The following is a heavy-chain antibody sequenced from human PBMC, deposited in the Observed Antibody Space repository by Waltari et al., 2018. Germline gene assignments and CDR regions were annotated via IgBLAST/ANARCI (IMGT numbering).Heavy chain of an antibody. CDR1: GFTVSSNY. CDR2: IYSGGST. D-gene: IGHD6-19*01. J-gene: IGHJ2*01. Sequence: EVQLVESGGGLIQPGGSLRLSCAASGFTVSSNYMSWVRQAPGKGLEWGSVIYSGGSTYYADSVKGRFTISRDNSKNTLYLQMNSLRAEDTAVYYCARDIGGWYSYWYFDLWGRGTLVTVSS. CDR3: ARDIGGWYSYWYFDL. V-gene: IGHV3-53*01.